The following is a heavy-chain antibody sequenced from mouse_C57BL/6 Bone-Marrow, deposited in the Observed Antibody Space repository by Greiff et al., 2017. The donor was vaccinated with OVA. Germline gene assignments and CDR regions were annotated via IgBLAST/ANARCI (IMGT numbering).Heavy chain of an antibody. Sequence: EVKVVESGPVLVKPGASVKMSCKASGYTFTDYYMNWVKQSHGKSLEWIGVINPYNGGTSYNQKFKGKATLTVDKSSSTAYMGLNSLTSEDSAVYYCARGSFDYWGQGTTLTVSS. J-gene: IGHJ2*01. CDR1: GYTFTDYY. V-gene: IGHV1-19*01. CDR2: INPYNGGT. CDR3: ARGSFDY.